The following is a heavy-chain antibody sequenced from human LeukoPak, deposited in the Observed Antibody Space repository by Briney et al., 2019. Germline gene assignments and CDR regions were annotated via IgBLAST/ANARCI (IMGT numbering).Heavy chain of an antibody. CDR1: GFTVSSNY. CDR2: IYSGGST. CDR3: ARNSDDFWSGYYFD. J-gene: IGHJ4*02. D-gene: IGHD3-3*01. V-gene: IGHV3-66*01. Sequence: GGSLRLSCAASGFTVSSNYMSWVRQAPGKGLEWVSVIYSGGSTYYADSVKGRFTISRDNSKNTLYLQMNSLRDEDTAVYYCARNSDDFWSGYYFDWGQGTLVTVSS.